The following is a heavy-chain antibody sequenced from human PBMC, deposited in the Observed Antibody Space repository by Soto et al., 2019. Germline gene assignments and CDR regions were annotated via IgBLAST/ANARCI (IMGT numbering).Heavy chain of an antibody. CDR2: INPNGGST. V-gene: IGHV1-46*01. D-gene: IGHD3-16*01. CDR1: GYTFINYY. Sequence: ASVKVSCKASGYTFINYYIHWVRQAPGQGLEWMGVINPNGGSTVYAQKFQGRVTLTRDTSTSTVYVELSSLRSEDTAVYYCAAAQAHGNYDYTFPPWFDPWGQGTLVTVSS. J-gene: IGHJ5*02. CDR3: AAAQAHGNYDYTFPPWFDP.